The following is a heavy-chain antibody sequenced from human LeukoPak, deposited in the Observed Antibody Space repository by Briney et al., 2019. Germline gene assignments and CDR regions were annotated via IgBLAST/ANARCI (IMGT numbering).Heavy chain of an antibody. D-gene: IGHD1-26*01. V-gene: IGHV4-39*02. Sequence: SETLSLTCTVSGGSISSSSYYWGWIRQPPGKGLEWIGSIYYSGSTYYNPSLKSRVTISVDTSKNQFSLQLNSVTPEDTAVYYCARDFVGATTSAFDIWGQGTMVTVSP. CDR2: IYYSGST. CDR1: GGSISSSSYY. J-gene: IGHJ3*02. CDR3: ARDFVGATTSAFDI.